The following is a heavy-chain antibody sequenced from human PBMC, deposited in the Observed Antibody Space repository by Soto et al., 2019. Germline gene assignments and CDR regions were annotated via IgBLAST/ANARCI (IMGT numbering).Heavy chain of an antibody. V-gene: IGHV5-51*01. CDR1: GYTFSNFW. D-gene: IGHD6-13*01. CDR3: ARSPRSSPYFDY. CDR2: IYPGDSET. J-gene: IGHJ4*02. Sequence: GESLKISCHCSGYTFSNFWIAWVRQLPGKGLEYMGIIYPGDSETRYSPSFHGKVTISADRSIGTAYLRWSSLEASDSAFYFCARSPRSSPYFDYWGQGALVTVSS.